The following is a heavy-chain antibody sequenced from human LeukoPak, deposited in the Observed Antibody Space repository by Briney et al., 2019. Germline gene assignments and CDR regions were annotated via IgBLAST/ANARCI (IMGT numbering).Heavy chain of an antibody. CDR2: ISWNSGSI. V-gene: IGHV3-9*01. CDR1: GFTVDDYA. Sequence: GRSLRLSCAASGFTVDDYAMHWVRQAPGKGLEWVSGISWNSGSIGYADSVKGRFTISRDNAKNSLYLQMNSLRAEDTALYYCAKDIYGDYVFYYFDYWGQGTLVTVSS. D-gene: IGHD4-17*01. CDR3: AKDIYGDYVFYYFDY. J-gene: IGHJ4*02.